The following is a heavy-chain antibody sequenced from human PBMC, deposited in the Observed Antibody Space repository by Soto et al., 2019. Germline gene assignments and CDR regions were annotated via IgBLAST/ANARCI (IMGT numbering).Heavy chain of an antibody. D-gene: IGHD1-20*01. Sequence: PSETLSLTCAVYGGSFSGYYWSWIRQPPGKGLEWIGEINHSGSTNYNPSLKSRVTISVDTSKNQFSLKLSSVTAADTAVYYCARGDNLMVYDYWGQGTLVTVSS. V-gene: IGHV4-34*01. CDR2: INHSGST. J-gene: IGHJ4*02. CDR3: ARGDNLMVYDY. CDR1: GGSFSGYY.